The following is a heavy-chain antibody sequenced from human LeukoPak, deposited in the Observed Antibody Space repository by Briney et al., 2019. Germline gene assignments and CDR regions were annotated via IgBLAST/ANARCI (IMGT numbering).Heavy chain of an antibody. V-gene: IGHV4-34*01. D-gene: IGHD3-22*01. CDR3: ARGTTYYYDSSGYYHFDY. Sequence: SETLSLTCAVYGGSFSGYYWSWIRQPPGKGLEWIGEINHSGSTNYNPSLKSRVTISVDTSKNQFSLKLSSVTAADTAVYYCARGTTYYYDSSGYYHFDYWGQGTLVTASS. CDR1: GGSFSGYY. J-gene: IGHJ4*02. CDR2: INHSGST.